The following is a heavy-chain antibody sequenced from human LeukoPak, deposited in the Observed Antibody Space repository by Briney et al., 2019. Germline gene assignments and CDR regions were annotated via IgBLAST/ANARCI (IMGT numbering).Heavy chain of an antibody. V-gene: IGHV3-23*01. Sequence: GGSLRLSCAASGFTFSSHGMSWVRLAPGKGLEWVSVISGSGGSTYYADSVKGRFTISRDNSKNTLYLQMNSLRAEDTAVYYCARKSGSYYFPLDYWGQGTLLTVFS. D-gene: IGHD1-26*01. CDR3: ARKSGSYYFPLDY. CDR1: GFTFSSHG. J-gene: IGHJ4*02. CDR2: ISGSGGST.